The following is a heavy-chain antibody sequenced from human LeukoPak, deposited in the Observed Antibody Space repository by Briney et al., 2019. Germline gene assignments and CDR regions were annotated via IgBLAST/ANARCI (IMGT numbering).Heavy chain of an antibody. D-gene: IGHD3-3*01. V-gene: IGHV1-2*02. CDR2: INPNSGGT. CDR3: ARTYDFWSGYANLAY. CDR1: GYTFTGYF. J-gene: IGHJ4*02. Sequence: ASVKVSCKASGYTFTGYFIHWVRQAPGQGLEWMGWINPNSGGTNYAQKFQGRVTMTRDTSISTAYMELSRLRSDDTAAVYYYARTYDFWSGYANLAYWGQGTLVTVSS.